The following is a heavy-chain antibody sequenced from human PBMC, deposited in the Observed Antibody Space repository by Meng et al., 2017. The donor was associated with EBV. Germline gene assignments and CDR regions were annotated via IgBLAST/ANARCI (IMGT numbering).Heavy chain of an antibody. CDR3: AKSSSSTPGVVDS. CDR2: IYDGGTT. Sequence: QVQLQEPGPGLVQPSETLSLTCTVSGASVSGGTFHWSWIRQPPGKELQWIGYIYDGGTTIYNPSLKSRVTIFLDTSRNQFSLGLRSVTTADTAVYYCAKSSSSTPGVVDSWGQGTLVTVSS. CDR1: GASVSGGTFH. V-gene: IGHV4-61*01. D-gene: IGHD2-2*01. J-gene: IGHJ4*02.